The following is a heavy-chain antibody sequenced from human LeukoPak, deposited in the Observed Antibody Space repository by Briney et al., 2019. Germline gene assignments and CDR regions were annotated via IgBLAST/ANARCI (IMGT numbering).Heavy chain of an antibody. CDR1: NGSISGYY. CDR3: ARASGSGSYYGIDY. V-gene: IGHV4-59*01. D-gene: IGHD3-10*01. J-gene: IGHJ4*02. Sequence: PSETLSLTCTVSNGSISGYYWSWIRQPPGKGLEWIGYIYYSGSTSYNPSLQSRVTISLDTSKNQFSVSLSSVTAADTGVYYCARASGSGSYYGIDYWGQGTLVTVSS. CDR2: IYYSGST.